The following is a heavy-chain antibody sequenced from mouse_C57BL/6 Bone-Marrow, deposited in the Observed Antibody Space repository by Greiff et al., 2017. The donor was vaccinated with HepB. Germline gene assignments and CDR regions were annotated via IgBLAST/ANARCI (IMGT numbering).Heavy chain of an antibody. V-gene: IGHV5-9-1*02. CDR2: ISSGGDYI. CDR1: GFTFSSYA. J-gene: IGHJ2*01. D-gene: IGHD3-2*02. Sequence: VESGEGLVKPGGSLKLSCAASGFTFSSYAMSWVRQTPEKRLEWVAYISSGGDYIYYADTVKGRFTISRDNARNTLYLQMSSLKSEDTAMYYCTRGGAQATFFDYWGQGTTLTVSS. CDR3: TRGGAQATFFDY.